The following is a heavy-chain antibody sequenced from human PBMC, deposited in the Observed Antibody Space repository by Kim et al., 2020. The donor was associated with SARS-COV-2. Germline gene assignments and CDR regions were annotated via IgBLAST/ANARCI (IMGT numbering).Heavy chain of an antibody. J-gene: IGHJ2*01. CDR1: GGSISSYY. V-gene: IGHV4-59*01. CDR3: ARDHREWLQYTANWYFDL. D-gene: IGHD3-3*01. Sequence: SETLYLTCTVSGGSISSYYWSWIQQPPGKGLEWIGYIYYSGSTNYNPSLKSRVTISVDTSKNQFSLKLSSVTAADTAVYYCARDHREWLQYTANWYFDLWGRGTLVTVSS. CDR2: IYYSGST.